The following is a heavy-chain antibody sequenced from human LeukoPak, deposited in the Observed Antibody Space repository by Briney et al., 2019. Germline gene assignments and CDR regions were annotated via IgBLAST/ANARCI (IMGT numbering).Heavy chain of an antibody. D-gene: IGHD5-18*01. CDR3: ARGSRGYSYG. Sequence: ASGTLSLTCAVSGGSIKSNNWWSWVRQPPGKGLEWIGEIYHSGSTNYNPSLKSRVTISVDTSNNQFSLKLSSVTAADTAVYYCARGSRGYSYGWGQGTLVTVSS. CDR2: IYHSGST. V-gene: IGHV4-4*02. J-gene: IGHJ4*02. CDR1: GGSIKSNNW.